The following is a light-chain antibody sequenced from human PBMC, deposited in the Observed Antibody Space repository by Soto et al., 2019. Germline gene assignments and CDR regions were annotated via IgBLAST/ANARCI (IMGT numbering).Light chain of an antibody. CDR1: QSVRSN. CDR2: GAS. V-gene: IGKV3-15*01. Sequence: EIVMTQSPATLSLSPGDGVTLSCRSSQSVRSNSAWYQQKPGQAPRLLIYGASYRATGIPARFSGSGSGTDFTLIISSLQSEDFAVYYCQQYDNWPPFTFGPGTKVDIK. J-gene: IGKJ3*01. CDR3: QQYDNWPPFT.